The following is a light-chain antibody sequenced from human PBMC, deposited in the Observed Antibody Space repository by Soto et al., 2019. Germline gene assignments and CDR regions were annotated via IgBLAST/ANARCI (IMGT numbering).Light chain of an antibody. CDR2: DVS. CDR3: SSYISGSTPYV. J-gene: IGLJ1*01. V-gene: IGLV2-14*01. Sequence: QXVLTQPASVSGSPGQSITISCIGTSSDVGGYNYVSWYQQHPGKAPKLMIYDVSNRPSGVSNRFSGSKSGNTASLTISGLQAEDEADYYCSSYISGSTPYVFGTGTKVTVL. CDR1: SSDVGGYNY.